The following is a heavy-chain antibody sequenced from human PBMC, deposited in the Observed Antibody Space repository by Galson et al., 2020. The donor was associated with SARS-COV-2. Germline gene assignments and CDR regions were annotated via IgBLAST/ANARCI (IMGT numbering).Heavy chain of an antibody. V-gene: IGHV1-18*04. J-gene: IGHJ3*02. CDR3: AREILVGGELVSAFDM. Sequence: ASVKVSCKASGYTFTNNGITWVRQAPGQGLEWMGWISTYNGNTNYAQKLQGRVIMTTDTSTNTAYMELRSLRSDDTAMYYCAREILVGGELVSAFDMWGQGTMVTVSS. D-gene: IGHD3-10*01. CDR2: ISTYNGNT. CDR1: GYTFTNNG.